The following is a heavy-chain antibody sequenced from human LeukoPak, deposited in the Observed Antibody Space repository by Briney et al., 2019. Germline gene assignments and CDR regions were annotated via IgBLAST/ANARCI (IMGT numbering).Heavy chain of an antibody. CDR2: VSWNSAII. V-gene: IGHV3-9*01. Sequence: GGSLRLSCAASGFTFDNYAMHWVRQAPGKGLEWVSGVSWNSAIIGYADSVKGRFTISKDNAKNSLYLQMNSLRAEDTAVYYCARIVAAGYYYYGMDVWGQGTTVTVSS. J-gene: IGHJ6*02. CDR1: GFTFDNYA. D-gene: IGHD6-13*01. CDR3: ARIVAAGYYYYGMDV.